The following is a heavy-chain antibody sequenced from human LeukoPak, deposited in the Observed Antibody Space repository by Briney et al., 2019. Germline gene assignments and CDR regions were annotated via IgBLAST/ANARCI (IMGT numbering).Heavy chain of an antibody. CDR1: GGSISSYY. Sequence: SETLSLTCTVSGGSISSYYWSWIRQPPGKGLEWIGYIYYSGSTNYNPSLKSRVTISVDTSKNQFSLKLSSVTAADTAVYYCARALHSGYLRLGYDAFDIWGQGTMVTVSS. CDR2: IYYSGST. J-gene: IGHJ3*02. CDR3: ARALHSGYLRLGYDAFDI. V-gene: IGHV4-59*01. D-gene: IGHD3-22*01.